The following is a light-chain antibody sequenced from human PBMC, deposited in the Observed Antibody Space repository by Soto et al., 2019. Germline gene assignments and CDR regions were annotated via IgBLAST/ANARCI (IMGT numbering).Light chain of an antibody. Sequence: QSALTQPASVSGSPGQSITISCTGTSSDIGAYDYVSWYQHHPGKAPKLMIYEVTNRPSGVSHRFSAYKSDNTASLTISGLQAEDEGDYYCSSYTSDFSVAFGGGTKLTVL. CDR2: EVT. V-gene: IGLV2-14*01. CDR1: SSDIGAYDY. J-gene: IGLJ2*01. CDR3: SSYTSDFSVA.